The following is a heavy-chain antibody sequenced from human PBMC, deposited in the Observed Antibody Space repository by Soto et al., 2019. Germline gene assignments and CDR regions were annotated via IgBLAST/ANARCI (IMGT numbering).Heavy chain of an antibody. D-gene: IGHD3-22*01. Sequence: EVQLLESGGGLVQPGGSLRLSCAASGFTFSSYAMSWVRQAPGKGLEWVSAISGSGGSTYYADSAKGRFTISRDNSKNTLYLQMNSLRAEDTAVYYCAKGITMIVVVTPATYFDYWGQGTLVTVSS. CDR1: GFTFSSYA. CDR3: AKGITMIVVVTPATYFDY. CDR2: ISGSGGST. J-gene: IGHJ4*02. V-gene: IGHV3-23*01.